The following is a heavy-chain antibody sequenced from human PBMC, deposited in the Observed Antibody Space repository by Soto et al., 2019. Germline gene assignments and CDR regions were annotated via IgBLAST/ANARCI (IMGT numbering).Heavy chain of an antibody. CDR3: ASRSKDIVVVVAATTYYYGMDV. D-gene: IGHD2-15*01. Sequence: ASVKVSCKASGGTFSSYAISWVRQAPGQGLEWMGGIIPIFGTANYAQKFQGRVTITADESTSTAYMELSSLRSEDTAVYYCASRSKDIVVVVAATTYYYGMDVWGQGTTVTVSS. CDR2: IIPIFGTA. J-gene: IGHJ6*02. CDR1: GGTFSSYA. V-gene: IGHV1-69*13.